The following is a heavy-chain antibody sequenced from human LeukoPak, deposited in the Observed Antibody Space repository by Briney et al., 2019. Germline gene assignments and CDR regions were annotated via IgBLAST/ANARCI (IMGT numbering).Heavy chain of an antibody. J-gene: IGHJ4*02. CDR3: AREYFRYDC. CDR2: ITSNSFI. D-gene: IGHD2-8*01. Sequence: GGSLRLSCVTSGFTVSSYAMNWVRQAPGKGLEWVSSITSNSFIYYADSVKGRFAISRDNAKNSLYPQMDSLRAEDTAVYYCAREYFRYDCWGQGTLVTVSS. V-gene: IGHV3-21*01. CDR1: GFTVSSYA.